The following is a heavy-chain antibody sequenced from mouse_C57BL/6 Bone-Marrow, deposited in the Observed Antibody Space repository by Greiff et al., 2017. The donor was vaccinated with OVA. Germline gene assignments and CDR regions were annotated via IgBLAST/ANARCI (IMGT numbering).Heavy chain of an antibody. CDR2: IYPRDGST. CDR3: ATVIFITTVVATPTDY. D-gene: IGHD1-1*01. CDR1: GYTFTDHT. J-gene: IGHJ2*01. V-gene: IGHV1-78*01. Sequence: VMLVESDAELVKPGASVKISCKVSGYTFTDHTIHWMKQRPEQGLEWIGYIYPRDGSTKYNEKFKGKATLTADKSSSTAYMQLNSLTSEDSAVYFCATVIFITTVVATPTDYWGQDTTLTVSS.